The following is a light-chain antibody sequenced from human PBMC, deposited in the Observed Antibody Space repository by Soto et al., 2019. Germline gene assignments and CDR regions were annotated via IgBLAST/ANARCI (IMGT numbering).Light chain of an antibody. CDR1: QSFSNN. V-gene: IGKV3-15*01. CDR2: GAS. CDR3: QQYHYWWT. J-gene: IGKJ1*01. Sequence: EIVLTQSPATLSLSPGERATLSCRASQSFSNNLAWFQQKPGQVPRLLIYGASNRATGVSARFSGSGSGTEFTLTISSLQSEDFAVYYCQQYHYWWTFGQGTKVDIK.